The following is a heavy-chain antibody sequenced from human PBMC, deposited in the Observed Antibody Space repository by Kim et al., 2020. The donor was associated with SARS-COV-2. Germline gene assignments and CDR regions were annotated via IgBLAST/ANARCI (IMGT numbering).Heavy chain of an antibody. D-gene: IGHD6-19*01. CDR3: ARDKVAVAGSNWFDP. Sequence: ASVKVSCKASGYTFTSYGISWVRQAPGQGLEWMGWISAYNGNTNYAQKLQGRVTMTTDTSTSTAYMELRSLRSDDTAVYYCARDKVAVAGSNWFDPWGQGTLVTVSS. V-gene: IGHV1-18*01. J-gene: IGHJ5*02. CDR1: GYTFTSYG. CDR2: ISAYNGNT.